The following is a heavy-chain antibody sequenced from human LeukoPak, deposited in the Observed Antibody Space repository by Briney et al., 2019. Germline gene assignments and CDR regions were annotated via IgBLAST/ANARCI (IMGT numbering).Heavy chain of an antibody. CDR1: GYTFTGYY. J-gene: IGHJ4*02. CDR3: ARGSHSYGFXWKDYFDY. CDR2: INPNSGGT. V-gene: IGHV1-2*06. Sequence: GASVKVSCKASGYTFTGYYMHWVRQAPGQGLEWMGRINPNSGGTNYAQKFQGRVTMTRDTSISTAYMELSRLRSDDTAVYYCARGSHSYGFXWKDYFDYWGQGTLVTVSS. D-gene: IGHD5-18*01.